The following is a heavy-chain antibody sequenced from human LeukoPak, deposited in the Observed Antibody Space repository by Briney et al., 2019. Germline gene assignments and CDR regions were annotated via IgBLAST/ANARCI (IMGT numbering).Heavy chain of an antibody. CDR2: ISAYNGNT. CDR3: ARWEYSSSRGMELDKNWFDP. V-gene: IGHV1-18*01. CDR1: GGTFSSYA. J-gene: IGHJ5*02. D-gene: IGHD6-13*01. Sequence: GASVKVSCKASGGTFSSYAISWVRQAPGQGLEWMGWISAYNGNTNYAQKLQGRVTMTTDTSTSTAYMELRSLRSDDTAVYYCARWEYSSSRGMELDKNWFDPWGQGTLVTVSS.